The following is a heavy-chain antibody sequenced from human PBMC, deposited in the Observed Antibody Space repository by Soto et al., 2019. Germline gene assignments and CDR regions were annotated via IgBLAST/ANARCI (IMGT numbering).Heavy chain of an antibody. J-gene: IGHJ6*02. D-gene: IGHD4-17*01. CDR1: EFTFNTYS. CDR2: ISSTSTYI. CDR3: ARDIGDYRRSYQCYGMDV. Sequence: EVQLVESGGVLVKPGGSLRLACAASEFTFNTYSMNWVRQAPGKWLEWVACISSTSTYIYYADSVKGRFTISRDNAKNLIYLQLSTLRAEETTVYYCARDIGDYRRSYQCYGMDVWGQGNTVTVSS. V-gene: IGHV3-21*02.